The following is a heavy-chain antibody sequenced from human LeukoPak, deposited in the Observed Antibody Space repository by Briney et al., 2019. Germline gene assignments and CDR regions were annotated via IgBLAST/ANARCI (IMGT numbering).Heavy chain of an antibody. D-gene: IGHD3-10*01. CDR3: ARDRGSLLWFGESTPDAFDI. Sequence: SETLSLTCTVSGGSISSSSYYWGWIRQPPGKGLEWIGSIYYSGSTYYNPSLKSRVTISVDTSKNQFSLTLSSVTAADTAVYYCARDRGSLLWFGESTPDAFDIWGQGTMVTVSS. J-gene: IGHJ3*02. V-gene: IGHV4-39*07. CDR2: IYYSGST. CDR1: GGSISSSSYY.